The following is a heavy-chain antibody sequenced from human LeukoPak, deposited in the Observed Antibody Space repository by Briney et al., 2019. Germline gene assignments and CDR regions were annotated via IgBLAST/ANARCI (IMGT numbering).Heavy chain of an antibody. CDR1: GFTFSSYS. CDR3: ARGARFDYDFWSGPRDFDY. D-gene: IGHD3-3*01. Sequence: GGSLRLSCAASGFTFSSYSMNWVRQAPGMGLEWVSSISSSSSYIYYADSVKGRFTISRDNAKNSLYLQMNSLRAEDKAVYYCARGARFDYDFWSGPRDFDYWGQGTLVTVSS. V-gene: IGHV3-21*01. J-gene: IGHJ4*02. CDR2: ISSSSSYI.